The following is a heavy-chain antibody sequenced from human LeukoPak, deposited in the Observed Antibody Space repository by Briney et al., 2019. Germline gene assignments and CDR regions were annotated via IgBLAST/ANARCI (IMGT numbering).Heavy chain of an antibody. CDR3: AKEVLRGYYYDSSGYSGDDY. Sequence: GGSLRLSCAASGFTFSSYAMSWVRQAPGKGLEWVSAISGSGGSTYYADSVKGRFTISRDNSKNTLYLQMNSLRAEDTAVYYCAKEVLRGYYYDSSGYSGDDYWGQATLVTVSS. CDR1: GFTFSSYA. CDR2: ISGSGGST. V-gene: IGHV3-23*01. J-gene: IGHJ4*02. D-gene: IGHD3-22*01.